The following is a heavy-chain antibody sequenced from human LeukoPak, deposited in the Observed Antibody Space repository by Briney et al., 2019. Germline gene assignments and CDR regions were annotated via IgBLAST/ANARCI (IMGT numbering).Heavy chain of an antibody. CDR1: GFTFSTYA. V-gene: IGHV3-23*01. J-gene: IGHJ4*02. Sequence: GGSLRLSCAASGFTFSTYAMGWVRQAPGKGLERVSAVSKSGGSTYYADSVKGRFTIARDNSKNTLYLQMNSLRAEDTAVYYCAKGSDGYCGGDCAFDYWGQGTLVTVPS. CDR2: VSKSGGST. CDR3: AKGSDGYCGGDCAFDY. D-gene: IGHD2-21*02.